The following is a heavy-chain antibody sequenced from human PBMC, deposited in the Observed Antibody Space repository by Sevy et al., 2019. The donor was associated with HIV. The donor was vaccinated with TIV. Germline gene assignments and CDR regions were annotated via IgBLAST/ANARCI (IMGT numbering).Heavy chain of an antibody. CDR2: ISWNGADI. Sequence: GGSLRLSCAASNLTFEDYAMHWVRRAPGKGLEWVSGISWNGADIGFAASVKGRFTISRDNAKSSVYLQIISLTPEDTGVYYCAKGQQLITQSGSYFYYGMNVWGQGTTVTVSS. CDR3: AKGQQLITQSGSYFYYGMNV. V-gene: IGHV3-9*01. CDR1: NLTFEDYA. D-gene: IGHD6-13*01. J-gene: IGHJ6*02.